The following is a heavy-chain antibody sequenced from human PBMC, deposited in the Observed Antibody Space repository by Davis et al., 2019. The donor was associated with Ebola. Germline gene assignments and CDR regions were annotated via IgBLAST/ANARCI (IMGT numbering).Heavy chain of an antibody. J-gene: IGHJ4*02. V-gene: IGHV1-18*01. Sequence: ASVKVSCKASGYTFTSYAMHWVRQAPGQRLEWMGWISAYNGNTNYAQKLQGRVTMTTDTSTSTAYMELRSLRSDDTAVYYCARVAYDFWSGFDYWGQGTLVTVSS. CDR1: GYTFTSYA. CDR3: ARVAYDFWSGFDY. D-gene: IGHD3-3*01. CDR2: ISAYNGNT.